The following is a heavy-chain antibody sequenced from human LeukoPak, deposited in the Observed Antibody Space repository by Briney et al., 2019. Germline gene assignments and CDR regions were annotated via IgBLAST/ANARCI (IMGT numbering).Heavy chain of an antibody. Sequence: ASVRVSCKASGYTFTGYYMHWVRQAPGQGLEWMGWINPNSGGTNYAQKFQGWVTMTRDTSISTVYMELSRLRSDDTAVYYCAREGGDDAFDIWGQGTMVTVSS. CDR1: GYTFTGYY. D-gene: IGHD1-26*01. V-gene: IGHV1-2*04. CDR3: AREGGDDAFDI. CDR2: INPNSGGT. J-gene: IGHJ3*02.